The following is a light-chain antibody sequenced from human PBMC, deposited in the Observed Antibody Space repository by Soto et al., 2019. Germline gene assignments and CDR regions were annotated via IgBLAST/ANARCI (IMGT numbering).Light chain of an antibody. CDR1: QSISSN. J-gene: IGKJ2*01. Sequence: EIVMTQSPATLSLSPGDRATLSCRASQSISSNLAWYQQKPGQPPRLLIYVASTRATGIPAMFSGSGSGKDFTLTISSLQSVDFALYYCQQYNNWLPYTFGQGTKLEIK. V-gene: IGKV3-15*01. CDR3: QQYNNWLPYT. CDR2: VAS.